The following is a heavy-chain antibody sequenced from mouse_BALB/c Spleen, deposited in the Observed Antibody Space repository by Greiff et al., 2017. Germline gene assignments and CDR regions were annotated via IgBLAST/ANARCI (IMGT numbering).Heavy chain of an antibody. J-gene: IGHJ4*01. D-gene: IGHD2-3*01. CDR3: ARSVYDGYYPYYAMDY. V-gene: IGHV1-4*01. CDR2: INPSSGYT. Sequence: QVQLKQSGAELARPGASVKMSCKASGYTFTSYTMHWVKQRPGQGLEWIGYINPSSGYTNYNQKFKDKATLTADKSSSTAYMQLSSLTSEDSAVYYCARSVYDGYYPYYAMDYWGQGTSVTVSS. CDR1: GYTFTSYT.